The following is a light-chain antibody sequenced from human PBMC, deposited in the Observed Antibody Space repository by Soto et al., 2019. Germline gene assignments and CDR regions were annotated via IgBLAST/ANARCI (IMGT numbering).Light chain of an antibody. CDR1: QSISSY. CDR3: QQSYSTPWT. CDR2: AAS. J-gene: IGKJ1*01. Sequence: IQMTQSPSSLSASVGDRVPITCRASQSISSYLNWYKQKPGKAPKLLSYAASSLQSGVPSRFSGSGSGTDFTLTISSLQPEDFETYYCQQSYSTPWTFGQGTKVDIK. V-gene: IGKV1-39*01.